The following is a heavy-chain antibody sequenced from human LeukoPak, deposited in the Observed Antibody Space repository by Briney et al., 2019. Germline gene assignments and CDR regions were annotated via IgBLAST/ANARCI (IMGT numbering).Heavy chain of an antibody. J-gene: IGHJ1*01. Sequence: QPGGSLRLSCAASGFTFSSYAMHWVRQAPGKGLEWVAVISYDGSNKYYADSVKGRFTISRDNFKNTLYLQMNSLRAEDTAVYYFARDAYYYDRSGYWPGYFQHWGQGTLVTVSS. V-gene: IGHV3-30*01. D-gene: IGHD3-22*01. CDR3: ARDAYYYDRSGYWPGYFQH. CDR1: GFTFSSYA. CDR2: ISYDGSNK.